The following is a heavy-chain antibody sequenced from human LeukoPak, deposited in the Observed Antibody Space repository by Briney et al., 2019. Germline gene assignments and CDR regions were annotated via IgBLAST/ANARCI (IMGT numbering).Heavy chain of an antibody. D-gene: IGHD1-26*01. CDR2: IYYSGST. V-gene: IGHV4-59*01. CDR1: GGSINSYC. Sequence: PSETLSLTCTVSGGSINSYCWSWIRQPPGKGLEWIAYIYYSGSTSYNPSLKSRVTISVDTSKNQFSLKLNSVTAADTAMYYCARLFHPALSGNYPFDYWGQGTLVTVSS. CDR3: ARLFHPALSGNYPFDY. J-gene: IGHJ4*02.